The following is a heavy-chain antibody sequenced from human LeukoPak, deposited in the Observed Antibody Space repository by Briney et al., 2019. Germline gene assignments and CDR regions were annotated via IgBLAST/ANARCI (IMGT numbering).Heavy chain of an antibody. CDR1: GGTFSSYA. CDR3: AREQAVYDYGYMDV. V-gene: IGHV1-18*01. J-gene: IGHJ6*03. Sequence: ASVKVSCKASGGTFSSYAISWVRQAPGQGLEWMGWISAYSGNTNYAQKLQGRVTMTTDTSTSTAYMELRSLRSDDTAVYYCAREQAVYDYGYMDVWGKGTTVTVSS. CDR2: ISAYSGNT. D-gene: IGHD3-3*01.